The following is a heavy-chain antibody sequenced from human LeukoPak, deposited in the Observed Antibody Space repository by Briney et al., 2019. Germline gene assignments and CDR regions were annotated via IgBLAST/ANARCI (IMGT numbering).Heavy chain of an antibody. CDR3: ARKENVYYYFDY. CDR1: GGSIRNSSFY. CDR2: IYSTGTT. J-gene: IGHJ4*02. V-gene: IGHV4-39*07. Sequence: SETLSLTCAVSGGSIRNSSFYWGWIRQPPGKGLEWIASIYSTGTTYYNPSIKSRITIFVDTSKNQVSLKLSSVTAVDTAVYYCARKENVYYYFDYWGQGTLVTVSS. D-gene: IGHD3-10*01.